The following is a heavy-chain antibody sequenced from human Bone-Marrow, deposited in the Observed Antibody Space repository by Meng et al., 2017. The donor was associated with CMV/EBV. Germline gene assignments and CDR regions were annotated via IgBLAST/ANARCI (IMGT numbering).Heavy chain of an antibody. Sequence: GGSLRLSCAASGFTFTTYALHWVRQAPGKGLEWVTVISYDGSNKYYADSVKGRLTISRDNSKNTLYLQMNSLRTEDTAVYYRARAPGSHIDYWVQGTLVTVSS. CDR2: ISYDGSNK. CDR3: ARAPGSHIDY. V-gene: IGHV3-30*04. CDR1: GFTFTTYA. J-gene: IGHJ4*02. D-gene: IGHD3-10*01.